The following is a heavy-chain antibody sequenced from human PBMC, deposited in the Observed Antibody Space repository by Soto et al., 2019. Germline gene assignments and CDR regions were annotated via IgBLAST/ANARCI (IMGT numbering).Heavy chain of an antibody. CDR1: GGSICSYY. CDR3: AVVTARA. D-gene: IGHD2-21*02. CDR2: IYYSGST. V-gene: IGHV4-59*12. Sequence: SQTLSLTCTVSGGSICSYYWSWIRQPPGKGLEWIGYIYYSGSTNYNPSLKSRVTISVDKSKNQFSLKLSSVTAADTAVYYWAVVTARAWGQGTQVTVSS. J-gene: IGHJ4*02.